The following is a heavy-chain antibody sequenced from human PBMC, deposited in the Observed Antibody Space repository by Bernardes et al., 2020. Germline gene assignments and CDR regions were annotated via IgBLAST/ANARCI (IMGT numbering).Heavy chain of an antibody. CDR1: GFTFRSYS. V-gene: IGHV3-23*01. J-gene: IGHJ5*02. CDR3: AKDYDGTAGWFDP. CDR2: ISGSGGST. D-gene: IGHD3-22*01. Sequence: GGSLRLSCAASGFTFRSYSMNWVRQAPGKGLEWVSAISGSGGSTYYADSVKGRFTISRDNSKNTLYLQMNSLRAEDTAVYYCAKDYDGTAGWFDPWGQGTLVTVSS.